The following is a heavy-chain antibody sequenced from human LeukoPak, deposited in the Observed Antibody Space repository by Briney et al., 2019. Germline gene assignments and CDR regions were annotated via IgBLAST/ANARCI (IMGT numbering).Heavy chain of an antibody. J-gene: IGHJ4*02. V-gene: IGHV1-2*02. D-gene: IGHD3-22*01. CDR3: ARPQNYDSSGFQPGAYYFDY. CDR1: GYTFTGYY. CDR2: INPNSGGT. Sequence: ASVKVSCKASGYTFTGYYMHWVRQAPGQGLEWMGWINPNSGGTNYAQKFQGRVTMTRDTSISTAYMEVSRLRSDDTAVYYCARPQNYDSSGFQPGAYYFDYWGQGTLVTVSS.